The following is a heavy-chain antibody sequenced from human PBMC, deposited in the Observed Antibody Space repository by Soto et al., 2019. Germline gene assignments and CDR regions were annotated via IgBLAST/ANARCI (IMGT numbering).Heavy chain of an antibody. CDR2: IFSDDNK. CDR3: TRIPGNWFSDYYYFGMDV. Sequence: QATLKESGPVLLKPTEPLTLTCTVSGLPLTIPRLGVSWVRQPPGKALEWRAHIFSDDNKSYSTSLQSRLTIYQDTSKSQVVLSMTNMEPADTATYYCTRIPGNWFSDYYYFGMDVWGQRDTVAVSS. CDR1: GLPLTIPRLG. V-gene: IGHV2-26*01. D-gene: IGHD1-1*01. J-gene: IGHJ6*02.